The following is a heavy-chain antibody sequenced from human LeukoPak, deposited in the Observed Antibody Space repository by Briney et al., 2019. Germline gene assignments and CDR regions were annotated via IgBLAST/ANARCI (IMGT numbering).Heavy chain of an antibody. CDR3: AKVPSLIDGGVIAELDY. CDR2: ISGSGGST. CDR1: GFIFSSAW. J-gene: IGHJ4*02. Sequence: GGSLRLSCAASGFIFSSAWMSWVRQAPGKGLEWVSAISGSGGSTYYADSVKGRFTISRDNSKNTLYLQMNSLRAEDTAVYYCAKVPSLIDGGVIAELDYWGQGTLVTVSS. D-gene: IGHD3-10*01. V-gene: IGHV3-23*01.